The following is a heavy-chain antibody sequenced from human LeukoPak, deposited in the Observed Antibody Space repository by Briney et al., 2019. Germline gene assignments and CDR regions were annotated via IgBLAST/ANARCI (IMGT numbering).Heavy chain of an antibody. CDR1: GYMFTSYG. D-gene: IGHD3-16*01. Sequence: ASVKISCKSSGYMFTSYGVSWLRQAPGQGLEWMGWISGYSGDTKYSKTLQDRITITADAASNTAYMDLRSLRSDDTAVYYCARILITFGGLMFGTFDYWGQGSLVIVSS. CDR3: ARILITFGGLMFGTFDY. V-gene: IGHV1-18*01. J-gene: IGHJ4*02. CDR2: ISGYSGDT.